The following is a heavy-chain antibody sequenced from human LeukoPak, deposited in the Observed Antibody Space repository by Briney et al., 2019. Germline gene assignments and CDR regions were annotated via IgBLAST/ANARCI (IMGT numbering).Heavy chain of an antibody. V-gene: IGHV4-61*02. D-gene: IGHD6-19*01. CDR3: AATSIAVAAWYFDL. Sequence: PSETLSLTCAVSGYSISSGSYYWSWIRQPAGKGLEWIGRIYTSGSTNYNPSLKSRVTISVDTSKNQFSLKLSSVTAADTAVYYCAATSIAVAAWYFDLWGRGTLVTVSS. CDR2: IYTSGST. CDR1: GYSISSGSYY. J-gene: IGHJ2*01.